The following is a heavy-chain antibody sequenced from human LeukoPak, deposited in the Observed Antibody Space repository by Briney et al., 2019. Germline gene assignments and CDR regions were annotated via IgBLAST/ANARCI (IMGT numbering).Heavy chain of an antibody. CDR3: ARRPYDILTAYHDNFFDP. Sequence: GASVKVSCRASGYTFTAYYMHWVRQAPGQGLEWMGWINPNSGGTNYAQKFQGRVTMTRDTSISTTYMELSRLRSDDTAVYYCARRPYDILTAYHDNFFDPWGQGTLVSVSS. V-gene: IGHV1-2*02. D-gene: IGHD3-9*01. CDR1: GYTFTAYY. J-gene: IGHJ5*02. CDR2: INPNSGGT.